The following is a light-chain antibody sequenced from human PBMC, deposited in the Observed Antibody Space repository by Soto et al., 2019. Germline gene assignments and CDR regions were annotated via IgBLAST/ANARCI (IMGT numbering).Light chain of an antibody. V-gene: IGLV1-40*01. Sequence: QSALTQPPSVSGAPGQRVTISCTGSSLNIGAGYDVHWYQQLPGTAPKLLIYGNSNRPSGVPDRFSGSKSGTSASLAITGLQAEDEADYYCQSYDSSLSGSYVFGTGTKVTVL. J-gene: IGLJ1*01. CDR1: SLNIGAGYD. CDR3: QSYDSSLSGSYV. CDR2: GNS.